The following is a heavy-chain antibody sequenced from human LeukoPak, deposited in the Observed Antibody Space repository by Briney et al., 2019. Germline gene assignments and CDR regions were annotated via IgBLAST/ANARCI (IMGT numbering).Heavy chain of an antibody. J-gene: IGHJ5*02. D-gene: IGHD6-19*01. Sequence: PSETLSLTCAVYGGSFSGYYWSWIRQPPGKGLEWIGEINHGGSTNYNPSLKSRVTISVDTSKNQFSLKLSSVTAADTAVYYYPRGSSSHNWFDPWGQGTLVTVSS. CDR2: INHGGST. CDR1: GGSFSGYY. V-gene: IGHV4-34*01. CDR3: PRGSSSHNWFDP.